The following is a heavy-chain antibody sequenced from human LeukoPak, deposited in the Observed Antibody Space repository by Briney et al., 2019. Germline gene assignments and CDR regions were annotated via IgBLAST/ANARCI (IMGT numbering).Heavy chain of an antibody. CDR2: IYYTRST. CDR3: ARDRDGNNWFDP. Sequence: SETLSLTCTVSGGSISSTSYYWGWIRQPPGKGLEWVGSIYYTRSTNYNPSLKGRVTISVDTSKNQFSLKLTSVTAADTAVYYCARDRDGNNWFDPWGQGTLVTVSS. J-gene: IGHJ5*02. V-gene: IGHV4-39*07. CDR1: GGSISSTSYY. D-gene: IGHD5-24*01.